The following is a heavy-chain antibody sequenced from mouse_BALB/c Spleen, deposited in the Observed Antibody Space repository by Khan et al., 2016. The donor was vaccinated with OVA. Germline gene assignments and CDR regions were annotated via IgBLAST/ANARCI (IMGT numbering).Heavy chain of an antibody. CDR3: ARMARTIY. CDR2: INSNGGST. Sequence: EVELVESGGGLVQPGGSLKLSCAASGFTFSSYGMSWVRQTPDTRLELVATINSNGGSTYYPDSVKGRFTISRDNAKNTLYLQMSSLKSEDTAMXYCARMARTIYWGQGTTLTVSS. J-gene: IGHJ2*01. CDR1: GFTFSSYG. V-gene: IGHV5-6-3*01.